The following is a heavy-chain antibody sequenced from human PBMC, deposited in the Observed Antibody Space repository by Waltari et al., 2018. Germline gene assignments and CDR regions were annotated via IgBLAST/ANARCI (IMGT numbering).Heavy chain of an antibody. J-gene: IGHJ4*02. CDR3: AEVFDRASFDS. V-gene: IGHV3-23*03. CDR1: GFIFSSYT. Sequence: EVQLLESGGGLVQPGGSLRLSCAASGFIFSSYTMNWVRQAPGKGLELVSICHGGGDTDYADSVRGRFIISRDYSNNMLYLQMNSLTPEDSGVYYCAEVFDRASFDSWCQGALVTGSS. CDR2: ICHGGGDT. D-gene: IGHD3-22*01.